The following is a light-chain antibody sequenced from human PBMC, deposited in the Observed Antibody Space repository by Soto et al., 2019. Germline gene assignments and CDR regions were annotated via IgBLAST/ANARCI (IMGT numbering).Light chain of an antibody. CDR3: QQYGSSSLT. CDR2: AAS. CDR1: QSISSNY. J-gene: IGKJ4*01. Sequence: EIVLTQSPGTLSLSPLERSTLSFISRQSISSNYLAWYQQKTGQAPRLLIYAASSRATGIPDRFSGTGSGTDFILTISRLEPEDFAVYYCQQYGSSSLTFGGGTKVDIK. V-gene: IGKV3-20*01.